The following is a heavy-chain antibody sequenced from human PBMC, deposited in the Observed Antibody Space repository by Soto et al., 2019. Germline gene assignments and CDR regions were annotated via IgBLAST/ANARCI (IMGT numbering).Heavy chain of an antibody. CDR3: ATVTGNYDFWSGYSLHYYGMDV. J-gene: IGHJ6*02. Sequence: ASVKVSCKVSGYTLTELSMHWVRQAPGKGLEWMGGFEPEDGETIYAQKFQGRVTMTEDTSTDTAYMELSSLRSEDTAVYYCATVTGNYDFWSGYSLHYYGMDVWGQGTTVTVSS. CDR1: GYTLTELS. D-gene: IGHD3-3*01. V-gene: IGHV1-24*01. CDR2: FEPEDGET.